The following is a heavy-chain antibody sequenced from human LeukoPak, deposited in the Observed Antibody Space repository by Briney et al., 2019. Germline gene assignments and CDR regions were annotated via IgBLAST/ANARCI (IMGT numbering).Heavy chain of an antibody. V-gene: IGHV5-51*01. CDR3: ARLSRGWCDGFDF. D-gene: IGHD6-19*01. CDR2: IHPRDSDT. Sequence: GESLKISCKASGYIFTTYWIGWVPQMPGKGLEWMGIIHPRDSDTRDSPSFQGQVTMSADKSITTAYLQWSSLKASDAAMYYCARLSRGWCDGFDFWGQGTLVTVSS. J-gene: IGHJ4*02. CDR1: GYIFTTYW.